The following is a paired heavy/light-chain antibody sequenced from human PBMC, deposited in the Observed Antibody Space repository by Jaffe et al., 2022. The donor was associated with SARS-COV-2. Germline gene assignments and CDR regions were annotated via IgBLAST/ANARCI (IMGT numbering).Light chain of an antibody. V-gene: IGKV2-28*01. CDR1: QSLLHSNGYNF. Sequence: IVMTQSPLSLPVTPGEPASISCRSSQSLLHSNGYNFLSWYLQKPGQSPQLLIYLGSNRASGVPDRFSGSGSGTDFTLKISRVVAEDVGVYYCMQVLQIPFTFGPGTKVDIK. CDR3: MQVLQIPFT. J-gene: IGKJ3*01. CDR2: LGS.
Heavy chain of an antibody. J-gene: IGHJ6*02. CDR3: VRGYSHGMDV. V-gene: IGHV6-1*01. CDR1: GDSVSDNDVS. D-gene: IGHD2-21*01. Sequence: QVQLLQSGPGLVKPSQTLSLTCAISGDSVSDNDVSWDWIRQSPSRGLEWLGRTYYRSRWFYDYAESVRNRMTISPDTSRNNLLLELISVTPEDTALYYCVRGYSHGMDVWGQGTAVTVSS. CDR2: TYYRSRWFY.